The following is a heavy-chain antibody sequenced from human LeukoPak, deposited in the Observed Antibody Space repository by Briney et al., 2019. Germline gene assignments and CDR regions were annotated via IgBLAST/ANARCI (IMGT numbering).Heavy chain of an antibody. D-gene: IGHD2-2*01. V-gene: IGHV1-2*02. CDR1: GYTFTGYY. J-gene: IGHJ5*02. Sequence: ASVKVSCKASGYTFTGYYMHWVRQAPGQGLEWMGWINPNSGGTNYAQKFQGRVTMTRDTSISTAYMELSRLRSDDTAVYYCARERGDIVVVPAAKPKTGDVWFGPWGQGTLVTVSS. CDR2: INPNSGGT. CDR3: ARERGDIVVVPAAKPKTGDVWFGP.